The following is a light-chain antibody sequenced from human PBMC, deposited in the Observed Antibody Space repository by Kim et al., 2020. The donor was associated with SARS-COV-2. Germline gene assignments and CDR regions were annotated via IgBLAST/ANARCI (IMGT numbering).Light chain of an antibody. CDR3: SSYTSSSTWV. CDR1: SRDVGGYNY. Sequence: SITITFTSKSRDVGGYNYVYWYQHEPGKAPIVMIYDGSERTSGVYNRFSGSKSGNTASLTISGRQAEEEADYYCSSYTSSSTWVFGGGTQLTVL. CDR2: DGS. J-gene: IGLJ3*02. V-gene: IGLV2-14*03.